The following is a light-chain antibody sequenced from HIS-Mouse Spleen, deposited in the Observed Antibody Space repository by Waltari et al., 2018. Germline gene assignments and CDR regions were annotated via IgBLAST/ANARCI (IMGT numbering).Light chain of an antibody. Sequence: QSALTQPASVSGSPGQSITISCTGTSSDVGVYHYVPWYQQHPGKAPKLMIYDVSNRPSGVSNRFSGSKSGNTASLTISGLQAEDEADYYCSSYTSSSTEVFGGGTKLTVL. J-gene: IGLJ2*01. CDR3: SSYTSSSTEV. CDR2: DVS. CDR1: SSDVGVYHY. V-gene: IGLV2-14*03.